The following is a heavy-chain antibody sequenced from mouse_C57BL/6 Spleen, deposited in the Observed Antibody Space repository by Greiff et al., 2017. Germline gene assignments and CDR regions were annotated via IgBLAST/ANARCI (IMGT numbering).Heavy chain of an antibody. Sequence: LQESGAELVRPGTSVKMSCKASGYTFTNYWIGWAKQRPGHGLEWIGDIYPGGGYTNYNEKFKGKATLTADKSSSTAYMQFSSLTSEDSAIYYCARESQLGRDFDYWGQGTTLTVSS. CDR2: IYPGGGYT. CDR3: ARESQLGRDFDY. V-gene: IGHV1-63*01. D-gene: IGHD4-1*02. CDR1: GYTFTNYW. J-gene: IGHJ2*01.